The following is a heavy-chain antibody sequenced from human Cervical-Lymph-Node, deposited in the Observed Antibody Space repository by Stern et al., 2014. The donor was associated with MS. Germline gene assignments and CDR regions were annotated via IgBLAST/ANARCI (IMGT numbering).Heavy chain of an antibody. J-gene: IGHJ5*02. CDR2: ISKDGNNK. D-gene: IGHD6-13*01. CDR1: GFTFNAYS. Sequence: MQLVESGGGVVQPGTSLRLSCAASGFTFNAYSMHWVRQAPGKGLEWLAIISKDGNNKYYADSVKGRFTISRDNSKDTVYLQMNSLKGEDSAVYYCARDAEAALGTFRFDPWGQGTLVTVSS. CDR3: ARDAEAALGTFRFDP. V-gene: IGHV3-30*04.